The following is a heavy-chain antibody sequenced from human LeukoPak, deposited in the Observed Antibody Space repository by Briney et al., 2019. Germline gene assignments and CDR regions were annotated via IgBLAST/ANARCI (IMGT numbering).Heavy chain of an antibody. CDR3: ARPVWNSSGLYFDY. J-gene: IGHJ4*02. V-gene: IGHV4-59*08. CDR2: IYYSGST. Sequence: SETLSLTCTVSGGSISSYYWSWIRQPPGKGLEWIGYIYYSGSTNYNPSLKSRVTISVDTSKNQFSLKLSSVTAADTAVYYCARPVWNSSGLYFDYWGQGTLVTVSS. D-gene: IGHD6-19*01. CDR1: GGSISSYY.